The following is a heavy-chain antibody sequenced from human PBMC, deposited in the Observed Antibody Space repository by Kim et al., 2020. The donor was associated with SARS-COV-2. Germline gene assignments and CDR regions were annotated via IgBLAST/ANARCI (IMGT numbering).Heavy chain of an antibody. CDR3: AKVKQDYYDSSGYITTPYFDY. Sequence: FTISRDNSKNTLYLQMNSLRAEDTAVYYCAKVKQDYYDSSGYITTPYFDYWGQGTLVTVSS. J-gene: IGHJ4*02. D-gene: IGHD3-22*01. V-gene: IGHV3-33*06.